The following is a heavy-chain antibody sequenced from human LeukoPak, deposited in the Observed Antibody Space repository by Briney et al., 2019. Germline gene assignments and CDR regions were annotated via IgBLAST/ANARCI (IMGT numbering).Heavy chain of an antibody. V-gene: IGHV3-48*01. CDR1: GFTFSTYG. CDR2: ISGSSSAI. J-gene: IGHJ4*02. Sequence: GGSLRLSCAASGFTFSTYGMNWVRQAPGKGLEWVSYISGSSSAIYYTDSVKGRFTISRDNAKKSVYLQMNGLRAEDTAVYYCATYSGYDRIFDHWGQGTLVTVSS. D-gene: IGHD5-12*01. CDR3: ATYSGYDRIFDH.